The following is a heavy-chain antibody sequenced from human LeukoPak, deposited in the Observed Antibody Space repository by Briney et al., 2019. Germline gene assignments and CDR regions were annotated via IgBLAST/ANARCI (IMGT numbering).Heavy chain of an antibody. D-gene: IGHD6-13*01. CDR2: MNPNSGNT. CDR1: GYTFTSYD. J-gene: IGHJ5*02. CDR3: ARGGIARNWFDP. Sequence: ASVKVSCKASGYTFTSYDINWVRQATGQGLEWMGWMNPNSGNTGYAQKFQGRVTMTRNTSISTAYMELSSLRSEDTAVYYCARGGIARNWFDPWGQGTLVTVSS. V-gene: IGHV1-8*01.